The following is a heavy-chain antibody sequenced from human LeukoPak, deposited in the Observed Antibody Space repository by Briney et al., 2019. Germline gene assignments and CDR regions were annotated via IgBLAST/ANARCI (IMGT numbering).Heavy chain of an antibody. CDR2: IRSKANNCAT. CDR1: GFTFSGSA. V-gene: IGHV3-73*01. J-gene: IGHJ4*02. CDR3: TRLRWGFTYGDDSYYFDY. Sequence: GGSLRLSCAASGFTFSGSAMHWVRQASGKGLEWVGRIRSKANNCATAYAASVKGRFTISRDDSKNTAYLQMNSLKTEDTAVYYCTRLRWGFTYGDDSYYFDYWGQGTLVTVSS. D-gene: IGHD4-23*01.